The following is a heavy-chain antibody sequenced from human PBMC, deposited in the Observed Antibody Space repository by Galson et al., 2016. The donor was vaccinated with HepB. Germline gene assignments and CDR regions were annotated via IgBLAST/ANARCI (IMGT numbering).Heavy chain of an antibody. CDR3: ARQSQMARTVFDY. J-gene: IGHJ4*02. D-gene: IGHD5-24*01. CDR1: GVTFSGYC. CDR2: LKQDGSAI. V-gene: IGHV3-7*01. Sequence: ALRLSCAASGVTFSGYCMSWGRQAPGKGLVWVANLKQDGSAIYYVDFVKGRFTISRDNAKTSLFLQMNSLRAEDTAVYYCARQSQMARTVFDYWGQGTLVTVSS.